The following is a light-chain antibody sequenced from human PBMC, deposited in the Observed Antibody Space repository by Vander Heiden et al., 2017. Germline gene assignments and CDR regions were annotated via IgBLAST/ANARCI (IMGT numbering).Light chain of an antibody. J-gene: IGLJ1*01. V-gene: IGLV1-51*01. Sequence: QSALTQPPSVSSAPGEKITIACPGSSSNIGNNYVFWYQHLPGTAPKLLIYGTNKRPSGISDRFSGSKSGTSATLGITGLQTGDEADYYCVTWHNSLGAYVFGTGTKVSVL. CDR1: SSNIGNNY. CDR2: GTN. CDR3: VTWHNSLGAYV.